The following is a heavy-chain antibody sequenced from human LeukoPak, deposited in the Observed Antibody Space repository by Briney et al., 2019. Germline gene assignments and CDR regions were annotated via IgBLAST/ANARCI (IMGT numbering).Heavy chain of an antibody. CDR3: ARGFGRVLRFLEWLLPFDY. Sequence: ASVKVSCKASGYTFTSYGISWVRQAPGQGLEWMGWISAYNGNTNYAQKLQGRVTMTTDTSTSTAYMELRSLRSDGTAVYYCARGFGRVLRFLEWLLPFDYWGQGTLVTVSS. V-gene: IGHV1-18*01. J-gene: IGHJ4*02. D-gene: IGHD3-3*01. CDR2: ISAYNGNT. CDR1: GYTFTSYG.